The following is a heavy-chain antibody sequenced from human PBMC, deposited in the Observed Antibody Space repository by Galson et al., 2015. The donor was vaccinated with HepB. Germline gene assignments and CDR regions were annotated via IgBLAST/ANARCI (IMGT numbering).Heavy chain of an antibody. D-gene: IGHD6-13*01. CDR3: AKDHVHTNSWTPPYYFDY. V-gene: IGHV3-30*02. J-gene: IGHJ4*02. CDR1: GFTFRNYA. Sequence: SLRLSCAASGFTFRNYAMHWVRQAPGKGLEWVAFIRYDGSNKYYADSVKGRFTISRDNSKNTLYLQMSSLRAEDTAVYYCAKDHVHTNSWTPPYYFDYWGQGTLVTVSS. CDR2: IRYDGSNK.